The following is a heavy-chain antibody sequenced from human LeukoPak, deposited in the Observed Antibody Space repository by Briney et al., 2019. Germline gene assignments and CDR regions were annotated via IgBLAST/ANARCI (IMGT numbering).Heavy chain of an antibody. CDR3: ARDGWELHDAFDI. Sequence: GRSLRLSCAASGFTFSSYAMHWVRQAPGKGLEWVSSISSSSSYIYYADSVKGRFTISRDNAKNSLYLQMNSLRAEDTAVYYCARDGWELHDAFDIWGQGTMVTVSS. CDR2: ISSSSSYI. CDR1: GFTFSSYA. V-gene: IGHV3-21*01. D-gene: IGHD1-26*01. J-gene: IGHJ3*02.